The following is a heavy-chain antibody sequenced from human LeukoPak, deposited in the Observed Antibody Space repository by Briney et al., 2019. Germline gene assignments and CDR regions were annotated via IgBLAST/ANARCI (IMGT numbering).Heavy chain of an antibody. J-gene: IGHJ4*02. D-gene: IGHD3-16*01. CDR2: IYYSGST. CDR3: ASSIMITSVLDY. Sequence: SETLSLTCTVSGGSISSYYWSWIRQPPGKGLEWIGYIYYSGSTNYNPSLKSRVTISVDTSKNQFSLKLSSVTAADTAVYYCASSIMITSVLDYWGQGTLVTVSS. CDR1: GGSISSYY. V-gene: IGHV4-59*01.